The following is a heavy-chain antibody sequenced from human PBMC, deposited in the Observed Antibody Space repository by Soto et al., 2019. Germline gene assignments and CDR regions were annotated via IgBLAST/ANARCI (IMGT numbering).Heavy chain of an antibody. J-gene: IGHJ4*02. D-gene: IGHD4-17*01. V-gene: IGHV3-53*01. CDR1: GFTVSSNY. CDR2: IYIGGST. Sequence: EVQLVESGGGLIQPGVSLRLSCAVSGFTVSSNYMSRVRQAPGKGLEWVSVIYIGGSTYYADSVKGRFTIARDNSKNTLYLQMSSLRADDTAVYVYERGHYSDLPGYCDYWGQGTLVTVSS. CDR3: ERGHYSDLPGYCDY.